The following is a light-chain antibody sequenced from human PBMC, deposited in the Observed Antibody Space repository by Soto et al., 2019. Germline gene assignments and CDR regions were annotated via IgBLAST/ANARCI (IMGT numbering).Light chain of an antibody. J-gene: IGKJ3*01. CDR2: AAS. V-gene: IGKV3-15*01. Sequence: EIVMTQSPATLSVSPGERATLSCRASQSVSSNLAWYQQKPGQAPRRLIYAASTRATGIPARFSGSGSGTELTLTISRLQSEDFSVYFCQQYNNWPFTFGPGTKVDIK. CDR3: QQYNNWPFT. CDR1: QSVSSN.